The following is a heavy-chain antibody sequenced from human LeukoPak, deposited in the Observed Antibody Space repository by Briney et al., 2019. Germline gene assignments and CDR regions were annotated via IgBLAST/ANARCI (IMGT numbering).Heavy chain of an antibody. D-gene: IGHD6-19*01. V-gene: IGHV6-1*01. CDR3: ARDWLGYYYDC. Sequence: SQTLSLTCAISGDSVSSSSPAWNWIRQFPSRGLEWLGRTYYRSKWYNDYAVSVKGRITINPDTSKNQFSLHLNSVTPEDTAVYYCARDWLGYYYDCWGQGTVVTVSS. CDR1: GDSVSSSSPA. J-gene: IGHJ4*02. CDR2: TYYRSKWYN.